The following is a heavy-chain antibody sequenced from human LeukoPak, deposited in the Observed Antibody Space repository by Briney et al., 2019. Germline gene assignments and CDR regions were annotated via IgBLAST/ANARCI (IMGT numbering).Heavy chain of an antibody. V-gene: IGHV3-21*04. CDR3: ARGAGSSWYGGWFDP. Sequence: GGSLRLSCAASGFTFSRYTMNWVRQAPGKGLEWVSATGGGGSDTYYADSVKGRFTISRDNAKNSLYLQMNSLRAEDTALYYCARGAGSSWYGGWFDPWGQGTLVTVSS. CDR2: TGGGGSDT. J-gene: IGHJ5*02. CDR1: GFTFSRYT. D-gene: IGHD6-13*01.